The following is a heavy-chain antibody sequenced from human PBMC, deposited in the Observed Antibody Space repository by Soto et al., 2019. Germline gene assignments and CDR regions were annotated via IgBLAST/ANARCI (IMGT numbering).Heavy chain of an antibody. CDR3: ARDLGYGDATFDY. CDR2: INPNSGGT. D-gene: IGHD4-17*01. V-gene: IGHV1-2*04. J-gene: IGHJ4*02. Sequence: ASVKVSYKASGYTFTGYYMHWVRQAPGQGLEWMGWINPNSGGTNYAQKFQGWVTMTRDTSISTAYMELSRLRSDDTAVYYCARDLGYGDATFDYWGQGTLVTLSS. CDR1: GYTFTGYY.